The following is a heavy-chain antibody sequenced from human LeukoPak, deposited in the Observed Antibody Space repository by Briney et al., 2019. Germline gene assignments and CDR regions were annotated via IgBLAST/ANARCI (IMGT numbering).Heavy chain of an antibody. D-gene: IGHD6-13*01. V-gene: IGHV3-33*01. CDR3: ARDGSTYTSRWYQAFDI. J-gene: IGHJ3*02. Sequence: GGSLRLSCEASGLTFSTYGMHWVRQAPGKGLEWVAVIWHDGGNKYYADSVKGRFTISRDNSKNTVYLQMNSLRVEDTAVYYCARDGSTYTSRWYQAFDIWGQGTMVTVSS. CDR1: GLTFSTYG. CDR2: IWHDGGNK.